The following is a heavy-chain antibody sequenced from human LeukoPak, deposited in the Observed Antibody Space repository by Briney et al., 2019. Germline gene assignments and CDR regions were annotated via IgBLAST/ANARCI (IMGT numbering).Heavy chain of an antibody. J-gene: IGHJ5*02. CDR3: ARDHAAGWELPLNWFDP. CDR2: ISTYNGHT. Sequence: ASVKVSCKASGYTFTSYGINWVRQAPGQGLEWMGWISTYNGHTNYAQKLQGRVTMTTDTSTSTAYMELRSLRSDDTAVYYCARDHAAGWELPLNWFDPWGQGTLVTVSS. V-gene: IGHV1-18*01. D-gene: IGHD4-23*01. CDR1: GYTFTSYG.